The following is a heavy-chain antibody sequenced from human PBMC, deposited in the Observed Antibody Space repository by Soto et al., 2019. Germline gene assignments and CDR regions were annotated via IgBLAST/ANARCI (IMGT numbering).Heavy chain of an antibody. Sequence: SETLSLTCTVSGGSISSSSYYWGWIRQPPGKGLEWIGSIYYSGSTYYNPSLKSRVTISVDTSKNQFSLKLSSVTAADTAVYYCARATGDGYNYYFDYWGQGTLVTVSS. D-gene: IGHD5-12*01. V-gene: IGHV4-39*07. CDR1: GGSISSSSYY. J-gene: IGHJ4*02. CDR3: ARATGDGYNYYFDY. CDR2: IYYSGST.